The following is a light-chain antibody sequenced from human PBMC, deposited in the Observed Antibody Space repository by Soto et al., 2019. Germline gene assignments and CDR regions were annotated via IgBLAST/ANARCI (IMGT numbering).Light chain of an antibody. J-gene: IGKJ1*01. Sequence: DIQMTQSPSAMSASLGDRVIITCRSSQPISNYLAWFQHKPGQAPKRLIYAASTLQSGVPSRFSGSGSGTEFTLTISSLQPDDFATYYCQQYNSYSRTFGQGTKV. CDR1: QPISNY. V-gene: IGKV1-17*03. CDR3: QQYNSYSRT. CDR2: AAS.